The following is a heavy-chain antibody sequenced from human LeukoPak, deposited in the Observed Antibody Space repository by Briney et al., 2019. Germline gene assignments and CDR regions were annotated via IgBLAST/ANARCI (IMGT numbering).Heavy chain of an antibody. CDR2: INPNGGGT. CDR1: GYNFTGYY. J-gene: IGHJ6*01. CDR3: ARDFPARGYGMDV. Sequence: ASVKVSCKASGYNFTGYYVHWVRQAPGKGLEWMGWINPNGGGTNYAQKFQDRVSMTRDTSISTAYMELSRLRFDDTAVYYCARDFPARGYGMDVWGQGTTVTVRS. V-gene: IGHV1-2*02.